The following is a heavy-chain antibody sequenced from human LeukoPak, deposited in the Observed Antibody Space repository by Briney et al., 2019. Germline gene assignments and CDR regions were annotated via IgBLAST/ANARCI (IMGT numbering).Heavy chain of an antibody. Sequence: PSETLSLTCTVSGGSISSSSYYWRWIRQPPGKGLAWIGSIYYSASTYYNPCLKSRVTISIDTSKNQFSLKLRSVTAADTAVYYCARLGYCSGGSCYTEAFDIWGQGTMVTVSS. D-gene: IGHD2-15*01. CDR2: IYYSAST. J-gene: IGHJ3*02. V-gene: IGHV4-39*01. CDR1: GGSISSSSYY. CDR3: ARLGYCSGGSCYTEAFDI.